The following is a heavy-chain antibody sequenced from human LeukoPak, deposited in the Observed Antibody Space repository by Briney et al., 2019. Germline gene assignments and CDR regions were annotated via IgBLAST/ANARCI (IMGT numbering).Heavy chain of an antibody. J-gene: IGHJ4*02. CDR2: ISGGGEST. CDR3: AKGKYSSGGVPDY. D-gene: IGHD6-19*01. CDR1: GFTFSSHA. Sequence: KPGGSLRLSCVASGFTFSSHAMNWVRQAPGKGLEWVSSISGGGESTYYADSVKGRFTVSRDNSKNTLYLQINSLRGEDTAVYYCAKGKYSSGGVPDYWGQGTLVTVSS. V-gene: IGHV3-23*01.